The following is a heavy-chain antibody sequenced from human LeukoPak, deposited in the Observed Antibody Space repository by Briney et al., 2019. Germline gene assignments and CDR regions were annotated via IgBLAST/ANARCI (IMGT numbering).Heavy chain of an antibody. J-gene: IGHJ5*02. Sequence: SETLSLTCTVSGGSINSSSYYWDWIRQPPGKGLEWIGNIYYSGSTYYNPSLKSRVTISVDTSKSQFSLKLNSVTAADTAVYYCARQKDYDDSSGYYNTWFDPWGQGTLVTVSS. D-gene: IGHD3-22*01. CDR1: GGSINSSSYY. V-gene: IGHV4-39*01. CDR3: ARQKDYDDSSGYYNTWFDP. CDR2: IYYSGST.